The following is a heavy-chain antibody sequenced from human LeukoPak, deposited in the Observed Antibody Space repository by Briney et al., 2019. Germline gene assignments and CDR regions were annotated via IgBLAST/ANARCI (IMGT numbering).Heavy chain of an antibody. D-gene: IGHD1-7*01. Sequence: GGSLRLACAASGFPFSSFGFHWVRQAPGKGLEWLAIVSFERNDKYYADSVKGRSTISGDVSKNTLYLQMNSLRSEDTAVYYCARDPLRRGTSYLDTLGEGNLVTVAS. CDR1: GFPFSSFG. V-gene: IGHV3-30*03. CDR2: VSFERNDK. CDR3: ARDPLRRGTSYLDT. J-gene: IGHJ4*02.